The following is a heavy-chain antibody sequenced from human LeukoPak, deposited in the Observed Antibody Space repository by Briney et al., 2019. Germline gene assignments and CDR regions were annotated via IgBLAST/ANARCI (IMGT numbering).Heavy chain of an antibody. J-gene: IGHJ4*02. V-gene: IGHV1-69*13. D-gene: IGHD6-19*01. CDR2: IIPIFGTA. CDR1: GGTFSSYA. CDR3: ARDLGVAGTFGY. Sequence: ASVKVSCKASGGTFSSYAISWVRQAPGQGLEWMGGIIPIFGTANYAQKFQGRVTITADESTSTAYMELSSLRSEDTAVYYYARDLGVAGTFGYWGQGTLVTVSS.